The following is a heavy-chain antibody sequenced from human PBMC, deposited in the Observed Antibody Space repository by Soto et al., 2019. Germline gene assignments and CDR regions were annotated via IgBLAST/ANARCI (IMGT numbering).Heavy chain of an antibody. CDR3: ARGVDSWGGCLC. J-gene: IGHJ4*02. CDR1: HGCRYRNP. V-gene: IGHV4-34*01. Sequence: TLSLTCALHHGCRYRNPRTWVRQSPGKGLEWIGEIHHSGSTKYNPSLKSRVSLSVDTSTKQFSLKMTSMTAADRGVYCCARGVDSWGGCLCWGQGNPVTVS. D-gene: IGHD6-19*01. CDR2: IHHSGST.